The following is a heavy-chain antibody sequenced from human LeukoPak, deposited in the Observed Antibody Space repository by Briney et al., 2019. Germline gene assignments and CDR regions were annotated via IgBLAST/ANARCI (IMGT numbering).Heavy chain of an antibody. CDR1: GGSISGYY. Sequence: SETLSLTCTVSGGSISGYYWSCIRQPPGKGLEWIGYIYYSGNTNYNPSLKSRVTISVDTSKNQFSLKLSSVTAADTAVYYCARGNRYFDYWGQGTLVTVSS. CDR2: IYYSGNT. D-gene: IGHD2/OR15-2a*01. V-gene: IGHV4-59*01. CDR3: ARGNRYFDY. J-gene: IGHJ4*02.